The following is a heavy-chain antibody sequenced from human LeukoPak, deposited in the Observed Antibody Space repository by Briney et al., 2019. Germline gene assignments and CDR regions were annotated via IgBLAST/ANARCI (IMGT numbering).Heavy chain of an antibody. CDR1: GFTFSTHW. V-gene: IGHV3-7*01. J-gene: IGHJ3*01. CDR2: IKEGGSEK. D-gene: IGHD2-2*01. CDR3: VRDQGYCTSASCRGDAFDV. Sequence: GGSLRLSCAASGFTFSTHWMSGVRQAPGKGLKWVAKIKEGGSEKYYVDSVKGRFTISRDNAKNSLSLQMHSLRDEDTAVYYCVRDQGYCTSASCRGDAFDVWGQGSMVSVSS.